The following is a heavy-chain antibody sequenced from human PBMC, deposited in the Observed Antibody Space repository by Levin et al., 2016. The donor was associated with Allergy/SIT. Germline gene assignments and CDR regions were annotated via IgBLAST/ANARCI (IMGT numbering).Heavy chain of an antibody. CDR2: INHSGST. J-gene: IGHJ4*02. CDR1: GGSFSGYY. CDR3: ARGGITMVRGRQDY. D-gene: IGHD3-10*01. Sequence: SETLSLTCAVYGGSFSGYYWSWIRQPPGKGLEWIGEINHSGSTNYNPSLKSRVTISVDTSKNQFSLKLSSVTAADTAVYYCARGGITMVRGRQDYWGQGTLVPSPQ. V-gene: IGHV4-34*01.